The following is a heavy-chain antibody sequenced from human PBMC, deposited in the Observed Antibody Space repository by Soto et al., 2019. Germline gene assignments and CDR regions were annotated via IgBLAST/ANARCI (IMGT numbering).Heavy chain of an antibody. CDR3: AKDVPSRYNWNDGVLDY. CDR1: GFTFSSYA. CDR2: ISGSGGST. V-gene: IGHV3-23*01. J-gene: IGHJ4*02. D-gene: IGHD1-20*01. Sequence: GGSLRLSCAASGFTFSSYAMSWVRQAPGKGLEWVSAISGSGGSTYYADSVKGRFTISSDNSKNTLYLQMNSLRAEDTAVYYCAKDVPSRYNWNDGVLDYWGQGTLVTVSS.